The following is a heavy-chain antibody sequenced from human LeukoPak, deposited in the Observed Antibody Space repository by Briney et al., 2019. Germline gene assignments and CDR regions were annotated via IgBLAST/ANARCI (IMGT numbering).Heavy chain of an antibody. D-gene: IGHD6-25*01. CDR3: THRLIGSYYTMDV. Sequence: ESGPTVLKPTQTLTLTCTFSGFSLSTSGVGVHWIRQPPGKALEWLALIYWDDDKRYSPYLKSRLTITEDTSKNQVVLTMTNMDPLDTATYYCTHRLIGSYYTMDVWGQGTTVTVSS. CDR2: IYWDDDK. V-gene: IGHV2-5*02. CDR1: GFSLSTSGVG. J-gene: IGHJ6*02.